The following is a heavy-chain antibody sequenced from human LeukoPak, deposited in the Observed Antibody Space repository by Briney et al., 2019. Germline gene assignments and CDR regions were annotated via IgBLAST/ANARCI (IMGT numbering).Heavy chain of an antibody. Sequence: GRSLRLSCAASGFTFSSYGMHWVRQAPGKGLEWVSYISSSGSTIYYADSVKGRFTISRDNAKNSLYLQMNSLRAEDTAVYYCARDLGYCSGGSCYRYSDYWGQGTLVTVSS. CDR2: ISSSGSTI. V-gene: IGHV3-48*04. CDR1: GFTFSSYG. J-gene: IGHJ4*02. CDR3: ARDLGYCSGGSCYRYSDY. D-gene: IGHD2-15*01.